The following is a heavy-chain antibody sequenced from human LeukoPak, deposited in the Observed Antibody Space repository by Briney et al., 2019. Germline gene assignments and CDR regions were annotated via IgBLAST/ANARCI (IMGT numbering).Heavy chain of an antibody. Sequence: GGSLRLSCAASGFTFSSYGMHWVRQAPGKGLEGVAFIRYDGSNKYYADSVKGRFIISRDNAKNSLYLQMNSLRAEDTAFYYCARNFGGGDSSGPYYWGQGTLVTVSS. CDR1: GFTFSSYG. CDR3: ARNFGGGDSSGPYY. D-gene: IGHD3-22*01. V-gene: IGHV3-30*02. CDR2: IRYDGSNK. J-gene: IGHJ4*02.